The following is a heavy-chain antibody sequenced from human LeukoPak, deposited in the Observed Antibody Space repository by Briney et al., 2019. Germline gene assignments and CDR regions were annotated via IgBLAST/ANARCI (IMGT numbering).Heavy chain of an antibody. V-gene: IGHV4-39*07. Sequence: SETLSLTCTVYGGSISSSSYYWGWIRQPPGKGLEWIGSIYYSGSTYYNPSLKSRVTISVDTSKNQFSLKLSSVTAADTAVYYCARATYRAAGPFDYWGQGTLVTVSS. D-gene: IGHD6-13*01. CDR2: IYYSGST. CDR1: GGSISSSSYY. J-gene: IGHJ4*02. CDR3: ARATYRAAGPFDY.